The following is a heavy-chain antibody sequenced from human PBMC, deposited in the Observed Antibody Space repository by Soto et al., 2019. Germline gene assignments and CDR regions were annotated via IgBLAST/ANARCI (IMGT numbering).Heavy chain of an antibody. CDR3: AKGSGSDIVVVVAAPFTFDY. V-gene: IGHV3-23*01. CDR1: GFTFSSYA. D-gene: IGHD2-15*01. J-gene: IGHJ4*02. Sequence: EVQLLESGGGLVQPGGSLRLSCAASGFTFSSYAMSWVRQAPGKGLEWVSAISGSGGSTYYADSVKGRFTISRDNSKNTLYLQMNSLRAEDTAVYYCAKGSGSDIVVVVAAPFTFDYWGPGTLVTVSS. CDR2: ISGSGGST.